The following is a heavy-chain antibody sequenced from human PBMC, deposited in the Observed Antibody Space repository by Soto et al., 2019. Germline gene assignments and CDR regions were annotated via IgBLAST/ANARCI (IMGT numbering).Heavy chain of an antibody. CDR1: GGSISGGNYY. V-gene: IGHV4-31*03. J-gene: IGHJ5*02. CDR2: IYYSGST. CDR3: ARTSYDSSGTAADP. D-gene: IGHD3-22*01. Sequence: PSETLCLTCTVSGGSISGGNYYWSWIRQHPGKGLEWIGYIYYSGSTYYNPSLKSRVTISVDTSKNQFSLKLSSVTAADTAVYYCARTSYDSSGTAADPWGQGTLVTAPQ.